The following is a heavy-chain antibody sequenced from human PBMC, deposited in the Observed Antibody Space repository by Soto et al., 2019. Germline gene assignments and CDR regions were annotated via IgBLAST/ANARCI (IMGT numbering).Heavy chain of an antibody. CDR2: IWHDGSYK. Sequence: QVQLVEYVGDVVQPGRSLRLSCAASGFTFSSSGMHWVRQAPGKGLEWVAVIWHDGSYKYKTDSVKGRFTISRDNSKNTLYLQMNSLSAEDTAVYYCARGNWKYGYFDYWGQGTLVTVSS. CDR3: ARGNWKYGYFDY. CDR1: GFTFSSSG. J-gene: IGHJ4*02. D-gene: IGHD1-1*01. V-gene: IGHV3-33*01.